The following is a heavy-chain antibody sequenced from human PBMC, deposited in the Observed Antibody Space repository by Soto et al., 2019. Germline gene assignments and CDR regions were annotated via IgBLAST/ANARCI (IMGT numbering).Heavy chain of an antibody. CDR2: IYYGGST. Sequence: SETLSLTCTVSGGSISSYYWSWIRQPPGKGLEWIGYIYYGGSTNYNPSLKSRVTISVDTSKNQFSLKLSSVTAADTAVYYCARDRYCSGGSCYFPWFDPWGQGTLVTVSS. CDR1: GGSISSYY. V-gene: IGHV4-59*01. J-gene: IGHJ5*02. CDR3: ARDRYCSGGSCYFPWFDP. D-gene: IGHD2-15*01.